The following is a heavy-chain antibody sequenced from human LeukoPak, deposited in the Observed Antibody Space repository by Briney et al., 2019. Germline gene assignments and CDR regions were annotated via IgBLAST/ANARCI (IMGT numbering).Heavy chain of an antibody. Sequence: GGSLRLSCAASGFTFSSYSMNWVRQAPGKGLEWVSSISSSSSYIYFADSVKGRFTISRDNAKNSLYLQMNSLRAEDTAVYYCARDPFLGGVIASDDYWGQGTLVTVSS. D-gene: IGHD3-16*02. V-gene: IGHV3-21*04. CDR3: ARDPFLGGVIASDDY. J-gene: IGHJ4*02. CDR2: ISSSSSYI. CDR1: GFTFSSYS.